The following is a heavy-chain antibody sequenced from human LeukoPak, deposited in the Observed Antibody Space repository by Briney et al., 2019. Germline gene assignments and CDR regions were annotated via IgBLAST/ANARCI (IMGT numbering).Heavy chain of an antibody. J-gene: IGHJ3*02. CDR1: GGSISSYY. CDR3: ARPSTVTTGGAFDI. V-gene: IGHV4-59*12. Sequence: SETLSLTCTVSGGSISSYYWSWIRQPPGKGLEWIGYIYYSGSTYYNPSLKSRVTISVDTSKNQFSLKLSSVTAADTAVYYCARPSTVTTGGAFDIWGQGTMVTVSS. D-gene: IGHD4-17*01. CDR2: IYYSGST.